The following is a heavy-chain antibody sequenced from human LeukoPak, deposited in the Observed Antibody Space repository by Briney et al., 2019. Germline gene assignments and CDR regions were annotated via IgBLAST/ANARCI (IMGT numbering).Heavy chain of an antibody. CDR1: GGSVSSGSYY. CDR3: ARSYYYDSSDY. CDR2: INHSGST. J-gene: IGHJ4*02. Sequence: SETLSLTCTVSGGSVSSGSYYWSWIRQPPGKGLEWIGEINHSGSTNYNPSLKSRVTISVDTSKSQFSLKLSSVTAADTAVYYCARSYYYDSSDYWGQGTLVTVSS. D-gene: IGHD3-22*01. V-gene: IGHV4-61*01.